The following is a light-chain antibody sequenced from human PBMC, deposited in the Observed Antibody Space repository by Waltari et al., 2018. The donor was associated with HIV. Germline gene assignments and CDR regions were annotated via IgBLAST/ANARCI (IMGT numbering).Light chain of an antibody. CDR3: SSYTSSSTVV. J-gene: IGLJ2*01. CDR2: EVS. Sequence: QSALTQPASVSGSPGLSITISYTGTSRADCSSHYVSWYQHHPGKAPKVIIYEVSNRPSGFSNRFSGSKSGKTAALTISGLQAEDEADYYCSSYTSSSTVVFGGGTKLTVL. CDR1: SRADCSSHY. V-gene: IGLV2-14*01.